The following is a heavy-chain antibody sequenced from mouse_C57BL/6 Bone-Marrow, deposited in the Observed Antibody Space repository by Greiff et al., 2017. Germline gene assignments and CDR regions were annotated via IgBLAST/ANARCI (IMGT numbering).Heavy chain of an antibody. CDR3: SRREWDCFAY. D-gene: IGHD1-3*01. Sequence: VQLKQPGAELVKPGASVKLSCKASGYTFTSYWMHWVKQRPGQGLEWIGKIHPNSGSTNYNEKFKIKATLTVDKSSSTASMQLSSLTSEDSAVYYCSRREWDCFAYWGQGTTLTVSS. CDR1: GYTFTSYW. CDR2: IHPNSGST. J-gene: IGHJ2*01. V-gene: IGHV1-64*01.